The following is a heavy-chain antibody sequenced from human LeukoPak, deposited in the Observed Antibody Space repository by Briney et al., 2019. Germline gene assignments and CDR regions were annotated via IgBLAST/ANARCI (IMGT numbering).Heavy chain of an antibody. V-gene: IGHV6-1*01. CDR1: GDSVSSNSAA. CDR2: TYYRSKWYN. J-gene: IGHJ5*02. D-gene: IGHD6-13*01. CDR3: ARELLQQQLVYNWFDP. Sequence: SQTLSLTCAISGDSVSSNSAAWNWIRQSPSRGLEWLGRTYYRSKWYNDYAVSVKSRITINPDTSKNQSSLQLNSVTPEDTAVYYCARELLQQQLVYNWFDPWGQGTLVTVSS.